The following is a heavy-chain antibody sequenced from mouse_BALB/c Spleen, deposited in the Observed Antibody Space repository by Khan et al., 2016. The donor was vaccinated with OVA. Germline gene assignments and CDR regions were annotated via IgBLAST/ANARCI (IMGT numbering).Heavy chain of an antibody. CDR2: ISYSGST. V-gene: IGHV3-2*02. J-gene: IGHJ2*01. Sequence: EVQLQESGPGLAKPSQSLSLTCTVTGYSITSDYARNWIRQLPGNKLEWMGYISYSGSTSYNPSLKSRISFTRDTSKNPSFLQLNSVTTEDTATYYSARSIMANWGQGTTLTVSS. CDR3: ARSIMAN. CDR1: GYSITSDYA.